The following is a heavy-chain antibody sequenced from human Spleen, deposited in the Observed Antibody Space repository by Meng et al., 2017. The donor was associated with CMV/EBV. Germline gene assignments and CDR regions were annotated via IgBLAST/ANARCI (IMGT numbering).Heavy chain of an antibody. CDR3: ARVSPAYSSSSSFDY. Sequence: SETLSLTCTVSGFPVSSYYWSWIRQSPGKGLEWIGYIFYTGNTNYNPSLKTRVTISLDTSKNQFSLNLSSVTAADTAVYYCARVSPAYSSSSSFDYWGQGTLVTVS. CDR1: GFPVSSYY. J-gene: IGHJ4*02. D-gene: IGHD6-6*01. CDR2: IFYTGNT. V-gene: IGHV4-59*02.